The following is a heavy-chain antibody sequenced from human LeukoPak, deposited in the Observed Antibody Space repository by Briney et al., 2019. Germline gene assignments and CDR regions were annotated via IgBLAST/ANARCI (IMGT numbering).Heavy chain of an antibody. J-gene: IGHJ5*02. D-gene: IGHD1-26*01. Sequence: GRSLRLSCAASGFAFTSFGLHWVRQAPGKGLEWLAVVWYDENNKDYADSVKGRFTISRDNSKNTLYLQMNSLRAEDTAVYYCAKIVGPEGGFDPWGQGTLVTVSS. CDR2: VWYDENNK. V-gene: IGHV3-33*03. CDR3: AKIVGPEGGFDP. CDR1: GFAFTSFG.